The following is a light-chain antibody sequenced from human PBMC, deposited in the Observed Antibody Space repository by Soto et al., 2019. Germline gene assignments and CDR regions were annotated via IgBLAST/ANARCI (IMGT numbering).Light chain of an antibody. Sequence: QSALTQPASVSGSPGQSITISCTGTSSDVGGYNYVSWYQQQPDKAPKLMIYEVTSRPSGVSDRFSGSKSGNTASLTISGLQAEDEADYYCSSYTSSIPYVFGTGTKLTVL. CDR3: SSYTSSIPYV. CDR2: EVT. V-gene: IGLV2-14*01. CDR1: SSDVGGYNY. J-gene: IGLJ1*01.